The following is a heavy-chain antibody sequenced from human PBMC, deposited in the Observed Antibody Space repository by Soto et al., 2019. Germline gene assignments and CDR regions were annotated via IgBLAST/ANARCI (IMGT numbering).Heavy chain of an antibody. V-gene: IGHV3-30-3*01. CDR1: GFTFSSYA. J-gene: IGHJ6*02. D-gene: IGHD1-26*01. CDR2: ISYDGSNK. CDR3: ARDQGEWELLLGGYYYYYGMDV. Sequence: QVQLVESGGGVVQPGRSLRLSCAASGFTFSSYAMHWVRQAPGKGLEWVAVISYDGSNKYYADSVKGRFTISRDNSKNTLYLQMNSLRAEDTAVYYCARDQGEWELLLGGYYYYYGMDVWGQGTTVTVSS.